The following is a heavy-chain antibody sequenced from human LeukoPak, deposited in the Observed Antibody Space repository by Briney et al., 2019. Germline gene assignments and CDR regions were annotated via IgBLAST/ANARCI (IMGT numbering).Heavy chain of an antibody. Sequence: GGSLRLSCAASGFTFSSYWMQWVRQAPGKGLVWVSRINSDGSSTSYADSVKGRFTISRDNAKNTLYLQMNSLRAEDTAVYYCARDSPYCSGGSCYSDSRDAFDIWGQGTMVTVSS. V-gene: IGHV3-74*01. J-gene: IGHJ3*02. CDR1: GFTFSSYW. CDR2: INSDGSST. CDR3: ARDSPYCSGGSCYSDSRDAFDI. D-gene: IGHD2-15*01.